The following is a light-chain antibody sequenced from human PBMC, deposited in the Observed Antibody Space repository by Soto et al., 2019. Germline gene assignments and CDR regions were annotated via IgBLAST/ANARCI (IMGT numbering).Light chain of an antibody. J-gene: IGKJ4*01. Sequence: EIVLTQSPDPLSLSPGERATLSFSASQSVRNNYLAWYQQKPGQAPRFLIYDASSRATGIPDRFSGSGSGTDFTLTISRLEPEDFAVYYCQQYGSTPLTFGGGTKVDIE. CDR3: QQYGSTPLT. CDR1: QSVRNNY. CDR2: DAS. V-gene: IGKV3-20*01.